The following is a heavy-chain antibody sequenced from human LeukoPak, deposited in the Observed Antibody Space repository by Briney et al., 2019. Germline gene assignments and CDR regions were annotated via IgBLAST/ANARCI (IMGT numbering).Heavy chain of an antibody. J-gene: IGHJ4*02. V-gene: IGHV3-23*01. CDR2: ISGSGDST. D-gene: IGHD6-13*01. CDR1: GFTFSSYA. CDR3: AKDLITAAAGSVFDY. Sequence: GVSLRLSCAASGFTFSSYAMSWVRQAPGKGLEWVSAISGSGDSTYYADSVKGRFTISRDNSKNTLYLQMNSLRAEDTAVYYCAKDLITAAAGSVFDYWGQGTLVTVSS.